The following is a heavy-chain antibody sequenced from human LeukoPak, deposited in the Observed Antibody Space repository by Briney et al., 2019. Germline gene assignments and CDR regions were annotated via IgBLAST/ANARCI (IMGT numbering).Heavy chain of an antibody. Sequence: GGSLRLSCAASGFTFSSYAMSWVRQAPGKGLEWVSAISGSGGSTYYADSVKGRFTISRDNSKNTLYLQMNSLRAEDTAVYYCAKDRYYGSSGYPAFDIWGQGTMVTVSS. CDR1: GFTFSSYA. J-gene: IGHJ3*02. D-gene: IGHD3-22*01. V-gene: IGHV3-23*01. CDR3: AKDRYYGSSGYPAFDI. CDR2: ISGSGGST.